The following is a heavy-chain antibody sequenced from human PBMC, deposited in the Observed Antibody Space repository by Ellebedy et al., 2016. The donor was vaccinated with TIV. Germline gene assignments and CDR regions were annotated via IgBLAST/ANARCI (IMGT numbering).Heavy chain of an antibody. J-gene: IGHJ6*02. CDR2: IRYDGSNK. CDR3: ERDLTLSTWLPSEYGMDV. CDR1: GFLFSNYG. D-gene: IGHD6-13*01. V-gene: IGHV3-30*02. Sequence: GESLKISCAASGFLFSNYGMHWVRQAPGKGPAWVVFIRYDGSNKNYGDSLKGRFTISRDNSKDTVYLQLNSLRAEETALYYCERDLTLSTWLPSEYGMDVWGQGTTVTVSS.